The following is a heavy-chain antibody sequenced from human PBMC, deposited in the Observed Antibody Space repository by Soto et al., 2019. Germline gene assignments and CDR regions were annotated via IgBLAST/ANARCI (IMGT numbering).Heavy chain of an antibody. D-gene: IGHD3-22*01. Sequence: QVQLVQAGAEVKKPGSSVKVSCKASGGTFRSYAISWVRPAPGQGLEWMGGIIPIFGTANYAQKFQGRVTITADESTSTAYMELSSLRSEDTAVYYCARDGKYYDSSGYPYYYYGMDVWGQGTTVTVSS. CDR2: IIPIFGTA. V-gene: IGHV1-69*01. J-gene: IGHJ6*02. CDR3: ARDGKYYDSSGYPYYYYGMDV. CDR1: GGTFRSYA.